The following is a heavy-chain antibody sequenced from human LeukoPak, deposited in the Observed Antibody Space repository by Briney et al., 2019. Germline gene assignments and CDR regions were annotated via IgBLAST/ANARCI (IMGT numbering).Heavy chain of an antibody. CDR3: ARANCSSTSCFIFAY. CDR2: NWYNGNTH. J-gene: IGHJ4*02. Sequence: GRSLRPSCAAAGFTFSSVGIHWVRQDPGNGLEWVAVNWYNGNTHSYADTARGRFNISRDNSKNTLYLKMNSQRAEDTAVYYCARANCSSTSCFIFAYWGQGNLVNVS. V-gene: IGHV3-33*01. D-gene: IGHD2-2*01. CDR1: GFTFSSVG.